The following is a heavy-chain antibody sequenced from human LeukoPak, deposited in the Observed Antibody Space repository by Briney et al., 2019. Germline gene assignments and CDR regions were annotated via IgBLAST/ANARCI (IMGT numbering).Heavy chain of an antibody. V-gene: IGHV3-23*01. D-gene: IGHD3-3*01. CDR1: GFTFSSYA. CDR3: ARAGSSLTIFGVVIIRRIVYYGMDV. J-gene: IGHJ6*02. CDR2: ISGSGGST. Sequence: GGSLRLSCAASGFTFSSYAMSWVRQAPGKGLEWVSAISGSGGSTHYADSVKGRFTISRDNSKNTLYLQMNSLRDEDTAVYYCARAGSSLTIFGVVIIRRIVYYGMDVWGQGTTVTVSS.